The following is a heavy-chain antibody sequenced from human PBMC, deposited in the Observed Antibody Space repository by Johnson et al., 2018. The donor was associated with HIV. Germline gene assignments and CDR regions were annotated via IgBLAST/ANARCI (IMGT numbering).Heavy chain of an antibody. D-gene: IGHD6-13*01. Sequence: VQLVESGGGLVKPGGSLRLSCAASGFTFSNAWMSWVRQAPGKGLEWVGRIKSKTDGGTTDYAAPVKGRFTISRDNSKNTLYLQMNSLRAEDTAVYYCARDPRSSSWYYYSNDAFDVWGQGTMVTISS. J-gene: IGHJ3*01. CDR1: GFTFSNAW. CDR2: IKSKTDGGTT. V-gene: IGHV3-15*01. CDR3: ARDPRSSSWYYYSNDAFDV.